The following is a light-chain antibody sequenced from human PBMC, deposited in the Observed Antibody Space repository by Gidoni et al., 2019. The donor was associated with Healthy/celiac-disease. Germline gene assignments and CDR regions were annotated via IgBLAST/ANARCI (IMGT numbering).Light chain of an antibody. CDR1: ALPKQY. V-gene: IGLV3-25*03. Sequence: SYELTQPPSVSVSPGQTASITCYGDALPKQYSYWYQQKPGQAPVLVIYKDSERPSGIPERFSGSSSGTTVTLTISGVQAEDEADYYCQSADSSGTFVVFGGGTKLTVL. J-gene: IGLJ2*01. CDR3: QSADSSGTFVV. CDR2: KDS.